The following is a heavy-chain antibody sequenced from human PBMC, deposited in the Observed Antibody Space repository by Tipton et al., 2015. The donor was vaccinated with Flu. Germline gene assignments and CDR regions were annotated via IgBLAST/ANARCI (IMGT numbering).Heavy chain of an antibody. D-gene: IGHD3-3*01. Sequence: TLSLTCAVYGGSFSGYYWSWIRQPPGKGLVWIGEIKHSGSTTYNPSLKSRVTISVDTSKNQFSLKLSSVIAADTAVYYCARRVYDFWSGPPLDYWGQGTLVTVSS. CDR3: ARRVYDFWSGPPLDY. V-gene: IGHV4-34*01. J-gene: IGHJ4*02. CDR2: IKHSGST. CDR1: GGSFSGYY.